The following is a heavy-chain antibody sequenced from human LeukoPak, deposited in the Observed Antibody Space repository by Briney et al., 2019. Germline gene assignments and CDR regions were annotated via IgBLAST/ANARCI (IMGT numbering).Heavy chain of an antibody. D-gene: IGHD3-16*02. CDR2: IYYSGST. J-gene: IGHJ3*02. CDR1: GGSISSSSYY. Sequence: SETLSLTCTVSGGSISSSSYYWGWIRQPPGKGLEWIGSIYYSGSTYYNPSLKSRVTISVDTSKNQFSLKLSSVTAADTAVYYCSGLRLGELSLYRRNAFDIWGQGTMVTVSS. CDR3: SGLRLGELSLYRRNAFDI. V-gene: IGHV4-39*07.